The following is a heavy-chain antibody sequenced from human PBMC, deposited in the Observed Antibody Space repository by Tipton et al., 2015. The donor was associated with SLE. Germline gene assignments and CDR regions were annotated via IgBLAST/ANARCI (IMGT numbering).Heavy chain of an antibody. CDR2: IGGSGAST. D-gene: IGHD3-10*01. V-gene: IGHV3-21*01. J-gene: IGHJ4*02. CDR3: ARDFISTMVRGAAFDS. CDR1: GFTFSSYS. Sequence: SLRLSCAASGFTFSSYSMNWVRQAPGRGLEWVSDIGGSGASTYYADSVKGRFTISRDNAKNSLYLQMNSLRAEDTAVYYCARDFISTMVRGAAFDSWGQGTVVTVSS.